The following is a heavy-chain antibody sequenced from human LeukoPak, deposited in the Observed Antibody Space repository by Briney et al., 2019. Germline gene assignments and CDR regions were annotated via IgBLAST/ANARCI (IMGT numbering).Heavy chain of an antibody. CDR3: ARLDYYHFDY. V-gene: IGHV4-59*01. Sequence: SETLSLTCTVSGGSISRYYWSWIRQPPGKGLEWIGYIFYSGSTKYNPSLMSRVTISVDTSKNQFSLKLSSATAAYTAVYYCARLDYYHFDYWGQGTVVTVSS. J-gene: IGHJ4*02. CDR1: GGSISRYY. D-gene: IGHD3-22*01. CDR2: IFYSGST.